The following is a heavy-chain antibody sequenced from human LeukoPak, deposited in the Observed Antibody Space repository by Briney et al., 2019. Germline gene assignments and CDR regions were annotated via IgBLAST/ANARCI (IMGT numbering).Heavy chain of an antibody. D-gene: IGHD5-18*01. CDR2: ISYDGSNK. Sequence: GGSLRLSCAASGFTFSSYGMHWVRQAPGKGLEGVAVISYDGSNKYYADSVKGRFTISRDNSKNTLYLQMNSLRAEDTAVYYCAKDTAMVPASSYYYYGMDVWGKGTTVTVSS. V-gene: IGHV3-30*18. CDR3: AKDTAMVPASSYYYYGMDV. CDR1: GFTFSSYG. J-gene: IGHJ6*04.